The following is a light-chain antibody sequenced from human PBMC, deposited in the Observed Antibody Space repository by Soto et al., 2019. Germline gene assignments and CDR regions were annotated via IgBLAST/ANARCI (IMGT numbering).Light chain of an antibody. CDR2: DAS. J-gene: IGKJ5*01. CDR3: QQRRNWPPIT. Sequence: EIVLTQSPATLSLSPGERATLSCRASQSVSSYLAWYQQKPGQAPRLLIYDASNRATGIPARFSGSGSGTDFTLTISSLEPEEFAVYYCQQRRNWPPITFGQGTRLEIK. CDR1: QSVSSY. V-gene: IGKV3-11*01.